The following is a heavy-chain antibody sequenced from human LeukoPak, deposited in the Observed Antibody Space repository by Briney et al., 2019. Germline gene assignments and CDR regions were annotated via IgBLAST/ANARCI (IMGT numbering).Heavy chain of an antibody. CDR3: ARVRTELQYYFDY. CDR2: IIPIFGTA. D-gene: IGHD1-14*01. CDR1: GGTFSSYA. J-gene: IGHJ4*02. Sequence: SVQVSCKASGGTFSSYAISWVRPAPGQGLEWMGGIIPIFGTANYAQKFQGRVTITTDESTSTAYMELSSLRSEDTAVYYCARVRTELQYYFDYWGQGTLVTVSS. V-gene: IGHV1-69*05.